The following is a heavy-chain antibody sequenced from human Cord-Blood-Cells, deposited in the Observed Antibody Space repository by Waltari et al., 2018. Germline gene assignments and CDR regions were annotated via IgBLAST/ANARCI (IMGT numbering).Heavy chain of an antibody. Sequence: EVQLVESGGGLVQPGGSLRLPCAASGFTFSSHWMSWVRQAPGKGLEWVANIKQDGSEKYYVDSVKGRFTISRDNAKNSLYLQMNSLRAEDTAVYYCARERIRYPLLDYWGQGTLVTVSS. CDR1: GFTFSSHW. D-gene: IGHD1-26*01. CDR2: IKQDGSEK. V-gene: IGHV3-7*01. J-gene: IGHJ4*02. CDR3: ARERIRYPLLDY.